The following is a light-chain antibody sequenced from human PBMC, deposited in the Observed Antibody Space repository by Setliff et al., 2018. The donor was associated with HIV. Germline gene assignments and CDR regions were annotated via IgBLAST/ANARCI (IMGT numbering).Light chain of an antibody. Sequence: QSALTQPASVSGSPGQSITISCTGTSSDIGGYNYVSWYQQHPGKAPKVMIYAVISRPSGVPNRFSGSKSGNTASLTISGLQAEDEADYYCASYTSSSIVIFGGGTKVTVL. J-gene: IGLJ2*01. CDR1: SSDIGGYNY. CDR2: AVI. V-gene: IGLV2-14*01. CDR3: ASYTSSSIVI.